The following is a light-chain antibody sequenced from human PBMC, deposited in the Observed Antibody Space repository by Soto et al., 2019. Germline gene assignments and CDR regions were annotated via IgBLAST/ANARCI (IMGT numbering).Light chain of an antibody. J-gene: IGKJ2*01. CDR3: QQYDNLPPYT. V-gene: IGKV1-33*01. Sequence: DIQMTQSPSSLSASVGDRVTITCQASRDISVYLNWYQHKPGQPPKLLVYDASNLQTGVPSRFXGSGSGTHFTFTITSLQPEDIATYYCQQYDNLPPYTFGQGTKLDIK. CDR2: DAS. CDR1: RDISVY.